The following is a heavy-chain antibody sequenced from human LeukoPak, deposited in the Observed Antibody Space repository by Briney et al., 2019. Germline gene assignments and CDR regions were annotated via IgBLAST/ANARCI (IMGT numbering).Heavy chain of an antibody. CDR2: INLNNGDI. CDR3: ARADRLHGGPYLIGP. CDR1: GYSFTDYY. J-gene: IGHJ5*02. Sequence: ASVKVSCKASGYSFTDYYMHWVRQAPGQGLEWMGWINLNNGDIKSAQKFQGRVTMTRHTSITTVYMEVSWLTSDDTAIYYCARADRLHGGPYLIGPWGQGTLVTVSS. V-gene: IGHV1-2*02. D-gene: IGHD2-21*01.